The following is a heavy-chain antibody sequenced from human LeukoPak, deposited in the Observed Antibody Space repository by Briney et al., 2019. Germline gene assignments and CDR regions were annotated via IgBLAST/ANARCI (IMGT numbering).Heavy chain of an antibody. CDR2: ISYDGSNK. V-gene: IGHV3-30-3*01. J-gene: IGHJ4*02. Sequence: GRSLRLSCAASGFTFSSYAMHWVRQAPGKGLEWVAVISYDGSNKYYADSVKGRFTISRDNSKNTLYLQMNSLRAEDTAVYYCARPQSVGAIDYWGQGTLVTVSS. CDR1: GFTFSSYA. D-gene: IGHD1-26*01. CDR3: ARPQSVGAIDY.